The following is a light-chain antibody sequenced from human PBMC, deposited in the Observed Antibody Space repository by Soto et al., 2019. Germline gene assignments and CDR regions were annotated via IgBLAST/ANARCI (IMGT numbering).Light chain of an antibody. Sequence: EIVMTQSPATLSVSPGERSTLSCRASQSVSSNLAWYQQKPGQSPRLLIYGASTRATGIAARFSGSGSGTEFTLTISSLQSEDFAVYYCQQYNNWPQTVGQGTKVDIK. V-gene: IGKV3-15*01. CDR2: GAS. J-gene: IGKJ1*01. CDR3: QQYNNWPQT. CDR1: QSVSSN.